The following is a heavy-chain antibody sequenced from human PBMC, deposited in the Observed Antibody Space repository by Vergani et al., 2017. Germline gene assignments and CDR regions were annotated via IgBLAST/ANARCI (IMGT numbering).Heavy chain of an antibody. CDR1: GGSFSGYY. CDR3: ARGLVATTGEYYYYYGMDV. J-gene: IGHJ6*02. Sequence: QVQRKKGGEGLLKPSETLSLTCAVYGGSFSGYYWSWIRQPPGKGLEWIGEINHSGSTNYNPSLKSRVTISVDTSKNQFSLKLSSVTAADTAVYYCARGLVATTGEYYYYYGMDVWGQGTTVTVSS. D-gene: IGHD5-12*01. V-gene: IGHV4-34*01. CDR2: INHSGST.